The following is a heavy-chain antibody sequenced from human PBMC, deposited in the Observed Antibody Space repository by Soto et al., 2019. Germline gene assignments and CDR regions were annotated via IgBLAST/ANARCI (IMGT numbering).Heavy chain of an antibody. Sequence: QVQLVQSGAEVKKPGSSVKVSCKASGGTFSSYAISWVRQAAGQGLEWMGGIIPIFGTANYAQKFQGRVTITADKSTSTAYMELSSLRSEDTAVYYCARDSISNLAAYYYGMDVWGQGTTVTVSS. CDR2: IIPIFGTA. V-gene: IGHV1-69*06. D-gene: IGHD3-9*01. CDR1: GGTFSSYA. CDR3: ARDSISNLAAYYYGMDV. J-gene: IGHJ6*02.